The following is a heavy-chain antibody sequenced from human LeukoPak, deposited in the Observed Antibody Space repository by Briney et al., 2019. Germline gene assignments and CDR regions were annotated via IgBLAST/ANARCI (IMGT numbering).Heavy chain of an antibody. CDR3: ARGGVIASRNWFDP. J-gene: IGHJ5*02. D-gene: IGHD2-21*01. V-gene: IGHV1-69*13. CDR2: IIPIFGTA. CDR1: GGTFSSYA. Sequence: SVKVSCKASGGTFSSYAISWVRQAPGQGLEWMGGIIPIFGTANYAQKFQGRVTITADESTSTAYMELSSLRSEDTAVYYCARGGVIASRNWFDPWGQGTLVTVSS.